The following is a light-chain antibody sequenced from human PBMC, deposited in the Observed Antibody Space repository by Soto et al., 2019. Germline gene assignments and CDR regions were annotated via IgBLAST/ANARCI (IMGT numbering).Light chain of an antibody. CDR3: CSFTSITTYV. Sequence: QSVLTQPASVSGSLGQSITISCTGTSSDVGAYNYVSWYQQQPGKAPKLMISEVSNRPSGVSNRFSGSKSSNTASLIISGLQAEDEADYYCCSFTSITTYVFGTGTKVTVL. V-gene: IGLV2-14*01. CDR2: EVS. J-gene: IGLJ1*01. CDR1: SSDVGAYNY.